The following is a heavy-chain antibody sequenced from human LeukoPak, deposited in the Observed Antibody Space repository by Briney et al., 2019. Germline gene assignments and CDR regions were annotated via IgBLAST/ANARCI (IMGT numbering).Heavy chain of an antibody. Sequence: SETLSLTCTVSGYSISSGYYWGWIRQPPGKGLEWIGSIYHSGSTYYNPSLKSRVTISVDTSKNQFSLKLNSVTAADTAVYYCARHESIVGAADDAFDIWGQGTTVTVSS. CDR2: IYHSGST. V-gene: IGHV4-38-2*02. CDR1: GYSISSGYY. J-gene: IGHJ3*02. CDR3: ARHESIVGAADDAFDI. D-gene: IGHD1-26*01.